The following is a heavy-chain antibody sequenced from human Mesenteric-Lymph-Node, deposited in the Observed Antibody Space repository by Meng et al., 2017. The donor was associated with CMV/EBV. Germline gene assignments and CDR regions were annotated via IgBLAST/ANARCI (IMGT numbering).Heavy chain of an antibody. CDR2: INPNSGGT. J-gene: IGHJ6*02. D-gene: IGHD6-13*01. V-gene: IGHV1-2*02. CDR1: GYTFTGYY. Sequence: ASVKVSCKASGYTFTGYYMHWVRQAPGQGLEWMGWINPNSGGTNYAQKFQGRVTMTRDTSISTAYMELSRLRSDDTAVYYCARDGRIAALGDYYYGMDVWGQGTTVTVSS. CDR3: ARDGRIAALGDYYYGMDV.